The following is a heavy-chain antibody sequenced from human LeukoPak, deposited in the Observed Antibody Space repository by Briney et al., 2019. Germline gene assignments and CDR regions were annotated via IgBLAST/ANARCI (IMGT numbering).Heavy chain of an antibody. D-gene: IGHD1-26*01. V-gene: IGHV4-61*02. CDR1: GGSISSGSYY. Sequence: SETLSLTCTVSGGSISSGSYYWSWIRQPAGKGLEWIGRIYTSGSTNYNPSLKSRVTISVDTTKNQFSLKMSSVTAADTAVYYCARGLVGATIGAHAFDIWGQGTMVTVSS. CDR2: IYTSGST. CDR3: ARGLVGATIGAHAFDI. J-gene: IGHJ3*02.